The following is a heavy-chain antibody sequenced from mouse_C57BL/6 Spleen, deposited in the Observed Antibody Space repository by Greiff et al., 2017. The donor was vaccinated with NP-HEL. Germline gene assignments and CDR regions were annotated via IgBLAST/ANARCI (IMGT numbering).Heavy chain of an antibody. Sequence: EVQLQQSGAELVRPGASVKLSCTASGFNIKDYYMHWVKQRPEQGLEWIGRIDPEDGDTEYAPKFQGKATMTADTSSNTAYLQLSSLTSEDTAVYYCTTYYYGSSYWYFDVWGTRTTVTVSS. CDR2: IDPEDGDT. D-gene: IGHD1-1*01. V-gene: IGHV14-1*01. CDR1: GFNIKDYY. J-gene: IGHJ1*03. CDR3: TTYYYGSSYWYFDV.